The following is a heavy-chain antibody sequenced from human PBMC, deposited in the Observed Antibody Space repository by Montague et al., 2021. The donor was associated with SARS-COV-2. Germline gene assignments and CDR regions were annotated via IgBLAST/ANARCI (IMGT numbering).Heavy chain of an antibody. CDR3: ARAHSGSWAHLDN. Sequence: TLSLTCTVSGGSISSGNYYWSWIWQPAGKGLEWIGRIYTSGTTDYSFPLKSRVTISVDTSKNQFSLKLTSVTAADTAVYYCARAHSGSWAHLDNWGQGSLVTVSS. CDR1: GGSISSGNYY. D-gene: IGHD5-12*01. J-gene: IGHJ4*02. V-gene: IGHV4-61*02. CDR2: IYTSGTT.